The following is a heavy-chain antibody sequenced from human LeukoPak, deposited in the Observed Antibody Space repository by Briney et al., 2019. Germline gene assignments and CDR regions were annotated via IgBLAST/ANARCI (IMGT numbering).Heavy chain of an antibody. Sequence: GASVKVSCKASGGTFSSYAISWVRQAPGQGLERMGGIIPIFGTANYAQKFQGRVTITADESTSTAYMELSSLRSEDTAVYYCARDMILEWLLHAFDIWGQGTMVTVSS. J-gene: IGHJ3*02. CDR2: IIPIFGTA. V-gene: IGHV1-69*13. D-gene: IGHD3-3*01. CDR3: ARDMILEWLLHAFDI. CDR1: GGTFSSYA.